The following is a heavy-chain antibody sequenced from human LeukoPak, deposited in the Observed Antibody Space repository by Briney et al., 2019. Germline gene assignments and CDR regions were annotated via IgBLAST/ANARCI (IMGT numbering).Heavy chain of an antibody. D-gene: IGHD1-26*01. V-gene: IGHV4-4*07. CDR3: GTSEVGSSSYESYDH. CDR2: IINSGVT. Sequence: SETLSLTCTVSGDSISDYHWSWIRQPAGKGLEWIGRIINSGVTNYNPSLNSRVTISVDRSKNQFSLRLTSVTAADTAVYYCGTSEVGSSSYESYDHWGQGTQVTVSA. CDR1: GDSISDYH. J-gene: IGHJ4*02.